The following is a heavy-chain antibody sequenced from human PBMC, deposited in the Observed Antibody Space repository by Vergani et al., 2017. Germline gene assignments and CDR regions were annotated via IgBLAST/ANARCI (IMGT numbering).Heavy chain of an antibody. D-gene: IGHD2-2*01. J-gene: IGHJ6*02. V-gene: IGHV1-18*04. CDR1: GYTFTSYG. Sequence: QVQLVQSGAEVKKPGASVKVSCKASGYTFTSYGISWVRQAPGQGLEWMGWISAYNGNTNYAQKLQGRVTMTTDTSTSTAYMELRSLGSDDTAVYYCPRDPDIVVVPAAPYYYYYYGMDVWGQ. CDR2: ISAYNGNT. CDR3: PRDPDIVVVPAAPYYYYYYGMDV.